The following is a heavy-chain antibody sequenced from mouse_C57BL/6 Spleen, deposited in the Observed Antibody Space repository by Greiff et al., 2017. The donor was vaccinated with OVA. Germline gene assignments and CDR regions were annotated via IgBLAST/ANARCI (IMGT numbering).Heavy chain of an antibody. J-gene: IGHJ2*01. D-gene: IGHD2-12*01. CDR3: TRGGWDYTRYYFDY. Sequence: EVKVVESGAGLVKPGGSLKLSCAASGFTFSSYAMSWVRQTPEKRLEWVAYISSGGDYIYYADTVKGRFTISRDNARNTLYLQMSSLKSEDTAMYYCTRGGWDYTRYYFDYWGQGTTLTVSS. CDR2: ISSGGDYI. CDR1: GFTFSSYA. V-gene: IGHV5-9-1*02.